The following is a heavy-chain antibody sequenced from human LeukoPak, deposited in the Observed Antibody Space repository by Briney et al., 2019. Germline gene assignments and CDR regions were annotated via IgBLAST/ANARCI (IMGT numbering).Heavy chain of an antibody. CDR1: GYSFINYW. CDR3: TTGRFCSGDSCSSSFDF. J-gene: IGHJ4*02. V-gene: IGHV5-51*01. CDR2: IYPGNSDI. Sequence: GESLKISCKGSGYSFINYWIGWVRQMPDKGLEWMGIIYPGNSDIRYSPSFQGQVTISVDKSINTAYLQWTSLKASDTAIYYCTTGRFCSGDSCSSSFDFWGQGTLLTVPS. D-gene: IGHD2-15*01.